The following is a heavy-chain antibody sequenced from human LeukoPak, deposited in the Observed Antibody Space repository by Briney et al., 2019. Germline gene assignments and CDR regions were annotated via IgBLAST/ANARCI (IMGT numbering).Heavy chain of an antibody. V-gene: IGHV1-46*01. CDR1: GYTFTSYY. CDR2: INPSGGST. D-gene: IGHD3-16*01. Sequence: ASVKVSCKASGYTFTSYYMHRVRQAPGQGLEWMGIINPSGGSTSYAQKFQGRVTMTRDMSTSTVYMELSSLRSEDTAVYYCGRGGGGGGYPGWFDYWGQGTLVTVSS. CDR3: GRGGGGGGYPGWFDY. J-gene: IGHJ4*02.